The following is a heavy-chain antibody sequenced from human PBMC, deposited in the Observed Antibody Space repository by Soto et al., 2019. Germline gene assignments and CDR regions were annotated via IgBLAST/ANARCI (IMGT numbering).Heavy chain of an antibody. V-gene: IGHV3-23*01. CDR2: ISGSGGST. Sequence: GGSLRLSCAASGFTFSSYAMSWVRQAPGKGLEWVSAISGSGGSTYYADSVKGRFTISRDNSKNTLYLQMNSLRAEDTAVYYCAKVVTNRPSIAARRGYYFDSWGQGTLVTVSP. D-gene: IGHD6-13*01. CDR1: GFTFSSYA. J-gene: IGHJ4*02. CDR3: AKVVTNRPSIAARRGYYFDS.